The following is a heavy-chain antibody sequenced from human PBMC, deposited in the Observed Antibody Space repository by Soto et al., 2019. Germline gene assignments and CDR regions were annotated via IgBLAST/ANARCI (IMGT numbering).Heavy chain of an antibody. V-gene: IGHV4-34*01. J-gene: IGHJ3*02. D-gene: IGHD4-4*01. Sequence: QVQLQQWGAGLLKPSETLSLTCAVYGGFVSSGNYYWSWIRQPPGKGLEWIGEMSHSGGTHFNPSLKSRVTISVDTSKYQFSLKMTSVTAADTALYYCARVERGTTTTVVDAFDIWGPGTMVTVSS. CDR3: ARVERGTTTTVVDAFDI. CDR1: GGFVSSGNYY. CDR2: MSHSGGT.